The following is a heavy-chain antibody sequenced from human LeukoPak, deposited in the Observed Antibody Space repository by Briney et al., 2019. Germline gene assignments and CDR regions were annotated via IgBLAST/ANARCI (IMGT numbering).Heavy chain of an antibody. CDR2: IRYDGSNK. Sequence: GGSLRLSCTACGFTFSSYGTHWVRQAPGKGLEWVALIRYDGSNKYYADSVKGRVTISRDNSKNTLYLQMNSLRAEDTAVYYCAKDLPKLLCPNAFDLWGQGTMVTVSS. J-gene: IGHJ3*01. CDR1: GFTFSSYG. V-gene: IGHV3-30*02. D-gene: IGHD2-2*01. CDR3: AKDLPKLLCPNAFDL.